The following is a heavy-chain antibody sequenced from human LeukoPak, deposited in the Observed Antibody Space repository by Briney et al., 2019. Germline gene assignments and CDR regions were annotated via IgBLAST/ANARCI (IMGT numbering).Heavy chain of an antibody. CDR1: GGSFSGYY. CDR2: INHSGST. D-gene: IGHD3-9*01. CDR3: ARGRLTTGCWFDP. Sequence: SETLSLTCAVYGGSFSGYYWGWIRQPPGKGLEWIGEINHSGSTNYNPSLKSRVTISVATSKNQFSLKLTSVTAADTAVYYCARGRLTTGCWFDPWGQGTLVTVSS. J-gene: IGHJ5*01. V-gene: IGHV4-34*01.